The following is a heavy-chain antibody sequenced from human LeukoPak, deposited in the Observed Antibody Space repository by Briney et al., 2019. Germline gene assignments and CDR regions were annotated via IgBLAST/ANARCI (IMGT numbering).Heavy chain of an antibody. CDR2: INPGNSDT. D-gene: IGHD3-10*01. V-gene: IGHV5-51*01. CDR1: GYSFTSYW. CDR3: ARQLTMIRGYGMDV. Sequence: GESLKISCKASGYSFTSYWIVWVRQTPGKGLEWMGFINPGNSDTRYSPSFQGQVTISADKSISTAYLQWSSLKASDTAMYYCARQLTMIRGYGMDVWGQGTTVTASS. J-gene: IGHJ6*02.